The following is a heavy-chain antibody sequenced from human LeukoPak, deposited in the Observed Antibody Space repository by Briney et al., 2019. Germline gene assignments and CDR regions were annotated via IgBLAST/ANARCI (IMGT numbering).Heavy chain of an antibody. D-gene: IGHD1-26*01. CDR2: IYYSGST. J-gene: IGHJ4*02. V-gene: IGHV4-59*12. Sequence: SETLSLTCAVSGASINDFYWTWIRQPPGKGLEWIGSIYYSGSTYYNPSLKSRVTISVDTSKNQFSLKLSSVTAADTAVYYCARDLSGMVAPIDYWGQGTLVTVSS. CDR1: GASINDFY. CDR3: ARDLSGMVAPIDY.